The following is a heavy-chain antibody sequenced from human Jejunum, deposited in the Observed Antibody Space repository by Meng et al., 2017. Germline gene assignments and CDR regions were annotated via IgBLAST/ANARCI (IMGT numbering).Heavy chain of an antibody. Sequence: EVQLLDSGGGLVQPGGSLRLSCTASGFTFSSYAMSWVRQTPGKGLEWVSTIGTSADPYYADSVKGRFTISRDNSENTMFLQMNSLRAKDTAVYYCAANRPSLPFDYWGQGTLVTVSS. D-gene: IGHD6-6*01. CDR2: IGTSADP. CDR1: GFTFSSYA. J-gene: IGHJ4*02. CDR3: AANRPSLPFDY. V-gene: IGHV3-23*01.